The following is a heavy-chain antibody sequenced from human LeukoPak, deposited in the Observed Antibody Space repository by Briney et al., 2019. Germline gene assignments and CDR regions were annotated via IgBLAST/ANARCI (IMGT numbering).Heavy chain of an antibody. CDR2: IRWDGGST. D-gene: IGHD5-24*01. CDR3: AKEGDGYH. V-gene: IGHV3-43*01. Sequence: PRGPPRLSCAASGFTFEDYTMYWVRHAPGNGLEWVSLIRWDGGSTYYADSVKGRFTISRDNSKNSLYLQMNSLRTEDTVLYYCAKEGDGYHWGQGTMVTVSS. CDR1: GFTFEDYT. J-gene: IGHJ3*01.